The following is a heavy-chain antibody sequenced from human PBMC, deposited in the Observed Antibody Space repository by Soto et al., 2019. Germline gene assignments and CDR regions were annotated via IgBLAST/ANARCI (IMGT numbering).Heavy chain of an antibody. CDR3: AREPNRDDIVVVPAAMPRNGRSSYCYMDV. Sequence: NPSETLSLTCAVYGGSFSGYYWSWIRQPPGKGLEWIGEINHSGSTNYNPSLKSRVTISVDTSKNQFSLKLSSVTAADTAVYYCAREPNRDDIVVVPAAMPRNGRSSYCYMDVWGTGTTVTVSS. J-gene: IGHJ6*03. CDR2: INHSGST. V-gene: IGHV4-34*01. CDR1: GGSFSGYY. D-gene: IGHD2-2*01.